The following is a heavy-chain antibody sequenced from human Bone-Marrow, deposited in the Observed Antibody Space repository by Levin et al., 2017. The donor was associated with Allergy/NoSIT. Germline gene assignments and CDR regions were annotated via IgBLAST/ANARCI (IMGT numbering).Heavy chain of an antibody. V-gene: IGHV3-30*18. CDR3: AKDYGSGYPRYFDL. Sequence: GGSLRLSCAASGFTFSSYGMHWVRQAPGKGLEWVAVISYDGSNKYYADSVKGRFTISRDNSKNTLYLQMNSLRAEDTAVYYCAKDYGSGYPRYFDLWGRGTLVTVSS. J-gene: IGHJ2*01. CDR2: ISYDGSNK. CDR1: GFTFSSYG. D-gene: IGHD3-3*01.